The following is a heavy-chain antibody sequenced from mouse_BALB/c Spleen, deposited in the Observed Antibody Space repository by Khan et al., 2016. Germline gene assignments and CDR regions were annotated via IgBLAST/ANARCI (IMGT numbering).Heavy chain of an antibody. CDR3: TSCTPFAK. J-gene: IGHJ3*01. CDR1: GFAFSSYW. Sequence: QVQLQQSGAELVRPGSSVKISCKASGFAFSSYWMNWVKQRPGQGLEWIGQIYPGDGDTNYNGKIKGKATLTADKSSSTDYMPLGSLTYEDSAVVFCTSCTPFAKWGQGTLVTVSA. V-gene: IGHV1-80*01. CDR2: IYPGDGDT.